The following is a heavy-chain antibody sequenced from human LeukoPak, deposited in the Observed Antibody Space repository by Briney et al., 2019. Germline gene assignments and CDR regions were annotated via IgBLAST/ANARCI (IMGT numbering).Heavy chain of an antibody. CDR3: ARERDDSSGSSFDY. V-gene: IGHV3-33*01. D-gene: IGHD3-22*01. CDR1: GFTFSSYG. CDR2: IWYEGSNK. Sequence: GGSLRLSCAASGFTFSSYGMHWVRQAPGKGLEWGAVIWYEGSNKYYADSVKGRFTISRDNSKNTLYLQMNSLRAEDTAVYYCARERDDSSGSSFDYWGQGTLVTVSS. J-gene: IGHJ4*02.